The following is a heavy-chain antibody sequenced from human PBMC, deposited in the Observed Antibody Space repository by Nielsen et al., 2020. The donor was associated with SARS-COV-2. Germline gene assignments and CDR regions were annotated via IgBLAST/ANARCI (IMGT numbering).Heavy chain of an antibody. D-gene: IGHD6-6*01. CDR3: AKGIAARPDYYYGMDV. Sequence: GESLKISCAASGFTFSSYAMHWVRQAPGKGLEWVSVISGSGGSTYYADSVKGRFTISRDNSKNTLYLQMNSLRAEDTAVYYCAKGIAARPDYYYGMDVWGQGTTVTVSS. CDR1: GFTFSSYA. CDR2: ISGSGGST. V-gene: IGHV3-23*01. J-gene: IGHJ6*02.